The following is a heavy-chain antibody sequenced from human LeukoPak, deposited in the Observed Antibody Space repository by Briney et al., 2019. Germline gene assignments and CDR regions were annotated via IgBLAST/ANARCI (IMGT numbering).Heavy chain of an antibody. CDR2: IHGGGTT. CDR3: ARAPNYGDYGGQ. D-gene: IGHD4-17*01. Sequence: GVSLRLPCAASGFTVSSNYMIWVRQAPGKGLEWVSLIHGGGTTYYADSVKGRFTISSDSSKNTVYLEMNSLRAEDTAVYYCARAPNYGDYGGQWGRGTLVTVSS. CDR1: GFTVSSNY. J-gene: IGHJ4*02. V-gene: IGHV3-53*01.